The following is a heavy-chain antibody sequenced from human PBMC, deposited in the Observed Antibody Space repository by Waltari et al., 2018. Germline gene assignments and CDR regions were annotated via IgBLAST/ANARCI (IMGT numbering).Heavy chain of an antibody. J-gene: IGHJ6*03. Sequence: EVQLVQSGAEVKKPGATVKISCKASGYTFTDYYMHWVQQAPGKGLGWMGRVDPEDGETIYAEKFQGRVAITADTSTDTAYMELSSLRSEDTAVYYCATEFPYSSSAQHYYYYYMDVWGKGTTVTVSS. CDR1: GYTFTDYY. CDR2: VDPEDGET. V-gene: IGHV1-69-2*01. CDR3: ATEFPYSSSAQHYYYYYMDV. D-gene: IGHD6-6*01.